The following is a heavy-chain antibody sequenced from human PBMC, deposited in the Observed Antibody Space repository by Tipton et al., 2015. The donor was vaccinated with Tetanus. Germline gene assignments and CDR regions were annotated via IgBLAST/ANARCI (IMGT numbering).Heavy chain of an antibody. CDR1: DDSLRGGGYY. Sequence: TLSLTCTVSDDSLRGGGYYWRWTRQHPGKRLEWFGYISYSGSSYYNPAPKSRITLSVATSKKQFSLSLTSVSAADTAVYYCASTRRLTDLPNSGSYFDAWGQGIVVTVSS. V-gene: IGHV4-31*03. CDR3: ASTRRLTDLPNSGSYFDA. D-gene: IGHD1-26*01. CDR2: ISYSGSS. J-gene: IGHJ4*02.